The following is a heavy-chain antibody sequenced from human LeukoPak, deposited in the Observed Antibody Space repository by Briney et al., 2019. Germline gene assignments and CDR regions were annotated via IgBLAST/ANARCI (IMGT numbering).Heavy chain of an antibody. V-gene: IGHV4-4*08. Sequence: SETLSLTCTVSGGSISGYYWSWVRQSPEKGLESIGFIYSTGSTSYNPSLKSRVTISADTSKNQFSLRLTSLTAADTAVYFCARALLQDCNSGGRCEAFVSWGQGTLVTVSS. D-gene: IGHD2-15*01. J-gene: IGHJ5*01. CDR1: GGSISGYY. CDR3: ARALLQDCNSGGRCEAFVS. CDR2: IYSTGST.